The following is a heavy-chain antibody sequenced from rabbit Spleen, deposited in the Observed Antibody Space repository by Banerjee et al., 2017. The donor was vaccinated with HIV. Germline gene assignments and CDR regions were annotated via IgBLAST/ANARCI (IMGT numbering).Heavy chain of an antibody. CDR2: IYAAKGST. V-gene: IGHV1S7*01. D-gene: IGHD1-1*01. Sequence: QSLEETGGGLVQPGGSLTLSCKASGIDFTKYYITWVRQAPGKGLEWIGIIYAAKGSTDYASWVNGRFTISSDNAQSTVDLKMTSLTAADTATYFCARDNGSGDYIDVYFDLWGPGTLVTVS. CDR1: GIDFTKYY. CDR3: ARDNGSGDYIDVYFDL. J-gene: IGHJ4*01.